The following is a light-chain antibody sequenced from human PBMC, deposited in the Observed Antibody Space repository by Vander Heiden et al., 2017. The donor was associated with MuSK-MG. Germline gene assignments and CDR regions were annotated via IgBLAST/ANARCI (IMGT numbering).Light chain of an antibody. Sequence: QSALTPPAPAAGSPGQSITISCTGTSSDVGGYNYVSWYQQHPGKAPKLMIYDVSNRPSGVSNRFSGSKSGNTASLTISGLQAEDEADYYCSSYTSSSTSFGTGTKVTVL. CDR2: DVS. J-gene: IGLJ1*01. CDR3: SSYTSSSTS. CDR1: SSDVGGYNY. V-gene: IGLV2-14*03.